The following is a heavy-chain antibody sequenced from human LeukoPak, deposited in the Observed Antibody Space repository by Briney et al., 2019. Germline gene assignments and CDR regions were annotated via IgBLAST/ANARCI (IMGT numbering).Heavy chain of an antibody. Sequence: SSETLSLTCTVSGGSISSSSAYWGWIRQPPGKGLERIGSIYYRKNTYYNPSLKSRVTISADTSKNQFSLTLGSVSATDTAVYYCASPRGFSYGYFDYWGQGTLVTVSS. CDR1: GGSISSSSAY. CDR2: IYYRKNT. D-gene: IGHD5-18*01. V-gene: IGHV4-39*01. J-gene: IGHJ4*02. CDR3: ASPRGFSYGYFDY.